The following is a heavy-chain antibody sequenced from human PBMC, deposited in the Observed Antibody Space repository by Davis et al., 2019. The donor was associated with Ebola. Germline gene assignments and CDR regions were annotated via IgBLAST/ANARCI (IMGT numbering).Heavy chain of an antibody. Sequence: SETLSLTCAVNGASFSGWYLTWIRQSPGKGLEWIGEVTDSGYTNYNPSLKSRLSTSVDTSKNHFSLKLTSVTVADTGVYYCARSGNYDLDFYNGLDVWGQGTAVTVSS. V-gene: IGHV4-34*01. CDR3: ARSGNYDLDFYNGLDV. J-gene: IGHJ6*02. CDR1: GASFSGWY. D-gene: IGHD4-23*01. CDR2: VTDSGYT.